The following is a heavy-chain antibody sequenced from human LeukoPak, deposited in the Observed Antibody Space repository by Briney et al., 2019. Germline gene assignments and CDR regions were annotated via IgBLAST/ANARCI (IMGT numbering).Heavy chain of an antibody. V-gene: IGHV3-23*01. J-gene: IGHJ4*02. D-gene: IGHD6-6*01. Sequence: GGSLRLSCAASGFIFSRYAMSWVRQGPGKGLEWVSDINDNGGGTFYADSVKGRFTVSRDNSKNTLYMQMNSLRGGDTAVYYCAKKLGSSPGDFFDYWGQGTLVTVSS. CDR3: AKKLGSSPGDFFDY. CDR2: INDNGGGT. CDR1: GFIFSRYA.